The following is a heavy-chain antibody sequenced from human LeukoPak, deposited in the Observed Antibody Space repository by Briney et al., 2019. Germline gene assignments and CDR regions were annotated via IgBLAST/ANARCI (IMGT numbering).Heavy chain of an antibody. D-gene: IGHD6-13*01. CDR1: GFTFNNYA. J-gene: IGHJ4*02. V-gene: IGHV3-23*01. CDR3: AKEGDSSSWYED. Sequence: GGSLRLSCAASGFTFNNYAMNWVRQAPGKGLEWVSGISGFGGATNYADSVEGRVTISRDNSKNTLYLQMNSLRAEDTAVYYCAKEGDSSSWYEDWGQGTLVIFSS. CDR2: ISGFGGAT.